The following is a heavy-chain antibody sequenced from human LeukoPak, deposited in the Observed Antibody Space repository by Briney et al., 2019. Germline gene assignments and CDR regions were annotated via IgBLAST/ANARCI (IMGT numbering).Heavy chain of an antibody. J-gene: IGHJ3*01. Sequence: PGGSLRLSCVASGFTFDDYGMGWVRQVPGKGLEWVSCITTSSNTYYADSVRGRFTISRDNAKSSLYLQMNSLRADDTAIYYCARNAFDSWGQGTRVTVPS. CDR2: ITTSSNT. CDR1: GFTFDDYG. V-gene: IGHV3-69-1*02. CDR3: ARNAFDS.